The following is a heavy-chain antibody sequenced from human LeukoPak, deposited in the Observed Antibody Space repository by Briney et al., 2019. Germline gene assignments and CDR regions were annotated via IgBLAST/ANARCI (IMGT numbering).Heavy chain of an antibody. V-gene: IGHV3-49*04. D-gene: IGHD6-13*01. CDR1: GFTFGDYA. Sequence: GGSLRLSCTASGFTFGDYAMSWVRQAPGKGLEWGGFIRSKAYGGTTEYAASVKGRFTISRDDSKSIAYLQMNSLKTEDTAVYYCTRDGAAAGTFYYYYYMDVWGKGTTVTVSS. CDR3: TRDGAAAGTFYYYYYMDV. J-gene: IGHJ6*03. CDR2: IRSKAYGGTT.